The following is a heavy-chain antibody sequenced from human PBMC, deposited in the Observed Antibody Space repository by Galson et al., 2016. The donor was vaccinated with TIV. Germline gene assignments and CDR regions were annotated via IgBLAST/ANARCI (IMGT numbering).Heavy chain of an antibody. D-gene: IGHD1-26*01. Sequence: SLRLSCAASGFTFSGYSMDWVRQAPGKGLEWISYIGPTSKYATYADSVKGRFTISRDNAKNSLFLQMNSLSAEDSAIYYCARESPNTGSYSYWYFDLWGRGTLVTVSS. CDR1: GFTFSGYS. CDR2: IGPTSKYA. CDR3: ARESPNTGSYSYWYFDL. J-gene: IGHJ2*01. V-gene: IGHV3-11*06.